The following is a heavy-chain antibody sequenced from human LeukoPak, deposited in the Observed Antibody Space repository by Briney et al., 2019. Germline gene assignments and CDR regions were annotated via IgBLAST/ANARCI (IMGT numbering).Heavy chain of an antibody. V-gene: IGHV4-59*12. CDR2: MYYSGTT. CDR3: ARVGFWSGSYTGYFDY. CDR1: RGSIIGYY. J-gene: IGHJ4*02. D-gene: IGHD3-3*01. Sequence: PSETLSLTCTVSRGSIIGYYWTWIRQPPGKGLHWIGYMYYSGTTKYNPSLKSRVTTSMDTSKNQFSLKVNSVTAADTAVYYCARVGFWSGSYTGYFDYWGQGALVTVSS.